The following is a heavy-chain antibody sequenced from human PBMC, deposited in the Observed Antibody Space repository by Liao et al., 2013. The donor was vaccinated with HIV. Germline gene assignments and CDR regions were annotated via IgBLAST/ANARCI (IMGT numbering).Heavy chain of an antibody. D-gene: IGHD6-19*01. J-gene: IGHJ3*01. CDR2: INRSGST. CDR3: AKVRQWLASGGEAFDV. CDR1: GESLSDHT. V-gene: IGHV4-34*01. Sequence: QVQPQQWGARLLRPSETLSLTCDVDGESLSDHTWSWIRQTPGKGMEWIGEINRSGSTNYNPSLKSRATISGDISLRLTSVTAADTAVYFCAKVRQWLASGGEAFDVWGRGTMVPSLQ.